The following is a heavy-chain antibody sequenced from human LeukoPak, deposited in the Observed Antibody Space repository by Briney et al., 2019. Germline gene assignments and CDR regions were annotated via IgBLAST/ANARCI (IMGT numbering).Heavy chain of an antibody. Sequence: ASVKVSCKASGYTFTSYAMHWVRQAPGQRLEWMGWINAGNGNTKYSQKFQGRVTITRDTSASTAYMELSGLRSEDTAVYYCARAPTHCSSTSCYADGAFDIWGQGTMVTVSS. CDR3: ARAPTHCSSTSCYADGAFDI. CDR2: INAGNGNT. CDR1: GYTFTSYA. V-gene: IGHV1-3*01. J-gene: IGHJ3*02. D-gene: IGHD2-2*01.